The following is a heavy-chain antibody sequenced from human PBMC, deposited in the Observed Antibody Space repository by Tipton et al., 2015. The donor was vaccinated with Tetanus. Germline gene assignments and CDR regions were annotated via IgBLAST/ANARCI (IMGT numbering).Heavy chain of an antibody. J-gene: IGHJ6*02. Sequence: TLSLTCAVYGGSFSGHYWSWIRQPPGKGLEWIGEINLSGRTNYNSSLKSRVTISVGTSKNQFSLKLSSVTAADTAVYYCARQLRYCTSTNCLVGVFYGMDVWGQGTAVTVSS. D-gene: IGHD2-2*01. CDR2: INLSGRT. CDR1: GGSFSGHY. V-gene: IGHV4-34*01. CDR3: ARQLRYCTSTNCLVGVFYGMDV.